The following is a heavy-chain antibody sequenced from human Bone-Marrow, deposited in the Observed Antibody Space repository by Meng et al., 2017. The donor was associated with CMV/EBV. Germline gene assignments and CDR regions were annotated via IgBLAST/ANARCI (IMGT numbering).Heavy chain of an antibody. CDR2: INSDGSST. J-gene: IGHJ6*02. V-gene: IGHV3-74*01. Sequence: GESLKISCKASGFSLSGYSMHWVRQAPGKGLVWVSRINSDGSSTSYADSVKGRFTISRDNAKNTLYLQMNSLRAEDTAVYYCASTSLNWNYQNYYYYGMDVWGQGTTVTVSS. CDR3: ASTSLNWNYQNYYYYGMDV. D-gene: IGHD1-7*01. CDR1: GFSLSGYS.